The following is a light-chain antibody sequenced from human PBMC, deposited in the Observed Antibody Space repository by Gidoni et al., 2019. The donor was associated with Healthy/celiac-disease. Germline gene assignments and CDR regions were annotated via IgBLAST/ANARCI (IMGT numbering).Light chain of an antibody. V-gene: IGLV1-40*01. CDR3: QSYDSSLSGFWV. CDR2: GNS. CDR1: SANIGAGYD. J-gene: IGLJ3*02. Sequence: QSVLTQPPPVSGAPGPRVTISCTGSSANIGAGYDVHWYQPLPGTAPKLLIYGNSNRPSGVPDRFSGSKSGTSASLAITGLQAEDEADYYCQSYDSSLSGFWVFGGGTKLTVL.